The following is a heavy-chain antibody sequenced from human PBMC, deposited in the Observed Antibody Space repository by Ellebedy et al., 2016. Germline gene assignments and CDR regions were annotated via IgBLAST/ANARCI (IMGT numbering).Heavy chain of an antibody. CDR2: IIPILGIA. J-gene: IGHJ4*02. V-gene: IGHV1-69*04. CDR1: GGTFSSYA. CDR3: ARIATMVRGVTAIDY. D-gene: IGHD3-10*01. Sequence: SVKVSCXASGGTFSSYAISWVRQAPGQGLEWMGRIIPILGIANYAQKFQGRVTITADKSTSTAYMELSSLRSEDTAVYYCARIATMVRGVTAIDYWGQGTLVTVSS.